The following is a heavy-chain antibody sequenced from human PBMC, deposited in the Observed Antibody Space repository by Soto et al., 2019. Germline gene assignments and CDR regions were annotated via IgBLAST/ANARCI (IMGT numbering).Heavy chain of an antibody. CDR2: IIPIFGTA. J-gene: IGHJ2*01. CDR3: AGRGVTAMVEYFDL. V-gene: IGHV1-69*12. D-gene: IGHD5-18*01. CDR1: GGTFSSYA. Sequence: QVQLVQSGAEVKKPGSSVKVSCKASGGTFSSYAISWVRQAPGQGLEWMGGIIPIFGTANYAQKFQGRVTITADESTSTADMELSSLRSEDTAVYYCAGRGVTAMVEYFDLWGRGTLVTVSS.